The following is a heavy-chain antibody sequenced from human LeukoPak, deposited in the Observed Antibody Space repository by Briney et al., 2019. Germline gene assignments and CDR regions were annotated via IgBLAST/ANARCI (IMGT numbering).Heavy chain of an antibody. D-gene: IGHD2-2*01. V-gene: IGHV1-2*02. Sequence: ASVKVSCKASGYTFTGYYMHWVRQAPGQGLEWMGWINPNSGGTNYAQKFQGRVTMTRDTSISTAYMELSRLRSDDTAVYYCARGCSSTSCHFSAFDIWGQGTMVTVSS. CDR2: INPNSGGT. J-gene: IGHJ3*02. CDR3: ARGCSSTSCHFSAFDI. CDR1: GYTFTGYY.